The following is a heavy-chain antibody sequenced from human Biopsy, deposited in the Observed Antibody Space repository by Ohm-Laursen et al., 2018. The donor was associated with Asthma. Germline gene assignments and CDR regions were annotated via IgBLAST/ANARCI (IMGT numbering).Heavy chain of an antibody. CDR2: ISYDGRNT. J-gene: IGHJ6*02. Sequence: SLRLSCTASGFTFDNYTMHWVRQAPGKGLEWVTIISYDGRNTYYADSVEGRFTISRDNTKNTLFLQMSSLRPEDTAVYYCARGGLHYYEYYGMDVWGQGTTVTVSS. CDR3: ARGGLHYYEYYGMDV. CDR1: GFTFDNYT. D-gene: IGHD2-21*02. V-gene: IGHV3-30*04.